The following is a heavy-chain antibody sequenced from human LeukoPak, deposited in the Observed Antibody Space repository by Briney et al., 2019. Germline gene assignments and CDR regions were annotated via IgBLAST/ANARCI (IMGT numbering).Heavy chain of an antibody. J-gene: IGHJ4*02. CDR1: GYTFTSYD. V-gene: IGHV1-8*01. CDR2: MNPNSGNT. D-gene: IGHD6-13*01. CDR3: ARDLIAAAEADY. Sequence: ASVKVSCKASGYTFTSYDINWVRQATGQGLEWMGWMNPNSGNTGYAQKFQGRVTMTRNTSISTAYMELSSLRSEDTAVYYCARDLIAAAEADYWGQGTLVTVSS.